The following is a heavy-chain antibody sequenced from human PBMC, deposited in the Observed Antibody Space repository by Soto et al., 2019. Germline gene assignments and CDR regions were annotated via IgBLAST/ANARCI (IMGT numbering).Heavy chain of an antibody. J-gene: IGHJ4*01. CDR3: ARWAFGDDGDY. CDR2: ISNSGTTI. V-gene: IGHV3-11*01. D-gene: IGHD4-17*01. CDR1: GFTFSDYY. Sequence: QVQLVESGGGLVKPGGSLRLSCVASGFTFSDYYMNWIRQTPGKGLEWVSYISNSGTTIYKADSVKGRFTVSRDNAKNSLFLQMNSLGVEDTAIYYCARWAFGDDGDYWGHGTLVTVSS.